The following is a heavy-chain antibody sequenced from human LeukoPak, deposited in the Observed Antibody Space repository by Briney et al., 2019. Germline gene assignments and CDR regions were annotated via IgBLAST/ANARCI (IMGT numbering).Heavy chain of an antibody. V-gene: IGHV4-61*01. J-gene: IGHJ4*02. CDR3: ARIIVGATLDY. CDR1: GGSVSSGSYY. D-gene: IGHD1-26*01. CDR2: IDYTGSS. Sequence: SETLSLTRTVSGGSVSSGSYYWSWIRQPPGKTLEWIGFIDYTGSSNYSPSLKSRVTISLDTSKNQFSLRLSSVTAADTAVYYCARIIVGATLDYWGQGTLVTVSS.